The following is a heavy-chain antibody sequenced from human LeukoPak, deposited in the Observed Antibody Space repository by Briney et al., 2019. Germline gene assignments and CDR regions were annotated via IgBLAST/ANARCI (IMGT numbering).Heavy chain of an antibody. CDR1: GYSISSGYY. Sequence: SETLSLTCAVSGYSISSGYYWGWIRQSPGKGLEWIGTIYDSGSTYYRPSLKSRVTISVDTSKNRFSLNLSSVTAADTAAYYCARRSSSSWCFDYWGQGTLVTVSS. CDR2: IYDSGST. J-gene: IGHJ4*02. D-gene: IGHD6-13*01. CDR3: ARRSSSSWCFDY. V-gene: IGHV4-38-2*01.